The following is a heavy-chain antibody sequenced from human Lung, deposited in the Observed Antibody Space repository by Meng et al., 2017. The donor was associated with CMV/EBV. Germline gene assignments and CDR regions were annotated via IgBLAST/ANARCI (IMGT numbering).Heavy chain of an antibody. D-gene: IGHD6-19*01. CDR3: ARSHSSGWPFDY. CDR1: GGSISSSSYY. J-gene: IGHJ4*02. Sequence: LXCTVSGGSISSSSYYWGWIRQPPGKGLEWIGSIYYSGSTYYNPSLKSRVTISVDTSKNQFSLKLSSVTAADTAVYYCARSHSSGWPFDYWGQGT. V-gene: IGHV4-39*07. CDR2: IYYSGST.